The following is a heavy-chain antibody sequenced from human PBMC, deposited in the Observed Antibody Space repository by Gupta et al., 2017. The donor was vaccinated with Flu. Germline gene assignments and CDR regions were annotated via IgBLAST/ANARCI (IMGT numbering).Heavy chain of an antibody. D-gene: IGHD4-17*01. CDR2: VSPDTTKI. CDR3: AKADPVLPGESGYYIDV. Sequence: GKGLEWVAVVSPDTTKIYYVDSVKGRFTVSRDNSKNRLHLQMNSLRDEDTAVYYCAKADPVLPGESGYYIDVWGKGTTVTVSS. J-gene: IGHJ6*03. V-gene: IGHV3-30*18.